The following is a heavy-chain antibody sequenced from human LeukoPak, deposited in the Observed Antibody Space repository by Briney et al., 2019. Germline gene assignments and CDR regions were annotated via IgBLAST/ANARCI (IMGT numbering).Heavy chain of an antibody. CDR1: GGSISSGGYY. CDR3: ARLSVSSSTREFDY. J-gene: IGHJ4*02. V-gene: IGHV4-31*03. CDR2: IYYSGST. D-gene: IGHD6-6*01. Sequence: SETLSHTCTVSGGSISSGGYYWSWIRQHPGKGLEWIGYIYYSGSTYYNPSLKSRVTISVDTSKNQFSLKLSSVTAADTAVCYCARLSVSSSTREFDYWGQGTLVTVSS.